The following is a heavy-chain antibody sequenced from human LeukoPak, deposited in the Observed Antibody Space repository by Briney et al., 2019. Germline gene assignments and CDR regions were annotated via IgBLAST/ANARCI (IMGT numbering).Heavy chain of an antibody. CDR1: GFTLSSHW. Sequence: GGSLRLSCAASGFTLSSHWMSWVRQAPGKGLEWVANINLHGSEKYYVDSVKGRFTISRDNGKNSLYLQLNSLRAEDTAVYYCARDYSGRDVGIDYWGRGTLVTVSS. V-gene: IGHV3-7*01. CDR3: ARDYSGRDVGIDY. D-gene: IGHD1-26*01. CDR2: INLHGSEK. J-gene: IGHJ4*02.